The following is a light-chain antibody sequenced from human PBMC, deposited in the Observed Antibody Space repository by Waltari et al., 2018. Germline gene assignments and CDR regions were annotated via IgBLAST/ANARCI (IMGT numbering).Light chain of an antibody. CDR2: STH. J-gene: IGLJ2*01. CDR3: SAWDDSLNGPVV. Sequence: QSVLTQPPSASGTLGQRVTISCSGSRSNIGSNVVSWYQQVPGTAPRLIIHSTHQRPSGVPDLFSGSKSGTSASLAISGLQAADEADYDCSAWDDSLNGPVVFGGGTKLTVL. V-gene: IGLV1-44*01. CDR1: RSNIGSNV.